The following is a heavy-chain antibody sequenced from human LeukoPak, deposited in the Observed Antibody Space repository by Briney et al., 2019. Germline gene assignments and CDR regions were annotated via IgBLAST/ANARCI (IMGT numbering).Heavy chain of an antibody. D-gene: IGHD2-2*01. CDR1: GYTFTTYG. Sequence: ASVKVSCKASGYTFTTYGITWVRQAPGQGLEWMGWMNPNSGYTGHAQKFQGRVTMTRNTSISTAYMELSSLRSEDTAVYYCARGRIVVVPAARLDPPYYYYGMDVWGQGTTVTVSS. CDR3: ARGRIVVVPAARLDPPYYYYGMDV. CDR2: MNPNSGYT. V-gene: IGHV1-8*02. J-gene: IGHJ6*02.